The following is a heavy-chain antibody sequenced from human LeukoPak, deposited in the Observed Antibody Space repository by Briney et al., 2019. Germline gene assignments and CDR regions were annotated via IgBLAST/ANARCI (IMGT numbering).Heavy chain of an antibody. D-gene: IGHD6-13*01. V-gene: IGHV3-23*01. CDR1: GFTFSSYA. Sequence: GGSLRLSCAASGFTFSSYAMSWVRQAPGKGLDWVSAISGSGGTTYYAASVKGRFTISRDSSKNTLYLQMHSLRAEDTAVYFCAKGFGRAAAGNPFDYWGQGTLVTVSS. CDR3: AKGFGRAAAGNPFDY. CDR2: ISGSGGTT. J-gene: IGHJ4*02.